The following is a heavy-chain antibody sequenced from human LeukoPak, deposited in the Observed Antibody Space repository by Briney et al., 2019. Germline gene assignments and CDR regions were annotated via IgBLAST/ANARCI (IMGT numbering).Heavy chain of an antibody. CDR2: IYPDDSDT. CDR1: GYRVDAYW. V-gene: IGHV5-51*01. J-gene: IGHJ3*01. D-gene: IGHD3-22*01. Sequence: GKSLKISGKGAGYRVDAYWISWVRQMPGKNLEWMGIIYPDDSDTRYSPSFQGQVTISADKSVRTAYLQWSSLKASDTAMYYCARPNITSYYDSRGYDAFDVWGQGTMVTVSS. CDR3: ARPNITSYYDSRGYDAFDV.